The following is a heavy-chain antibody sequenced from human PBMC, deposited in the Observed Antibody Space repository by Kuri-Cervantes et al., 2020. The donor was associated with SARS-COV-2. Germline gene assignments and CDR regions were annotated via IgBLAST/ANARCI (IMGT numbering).Heavy chain of an antibody. CDR3: ARWGEVATPLDV. J-gene: IGHJ6*02. CDR2: ISSSSSYI. CDR1: GFTFSSYS. V-gene: IGHV3-21*01. D-gene: IGHD5-12*01. Sequence: GESLKISCAASGFTFSSYSMNWVRQAPGKGLEWVSSISSSSSYIYYADSVKGRFTISRDNAKNSLYLQMNSLRAEDTAVYYCARWGEVATPLDVWGQGTTVTVSS.